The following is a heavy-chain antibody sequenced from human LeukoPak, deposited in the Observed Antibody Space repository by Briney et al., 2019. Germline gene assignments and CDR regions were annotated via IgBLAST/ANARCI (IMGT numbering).Heavy chain of an antibody. CDR2: ISSSSSYI. Sequence: GGSLILSCAASGFTFSSYSMNWVRQAPGKGLEWVSSISSSSSYIYYAASVKGRFTISRDNAKNSLYLQMNSLRAEDTAVYYCARARYSYGLDYRGQGTLVTVSS. J-gene: IGHJ4*02. CDR1: GFTFSSYS. V-gene: IGHV3-21*01. CDR3: ARARYSYGLDY. D-gene: IGHD5-18*01.